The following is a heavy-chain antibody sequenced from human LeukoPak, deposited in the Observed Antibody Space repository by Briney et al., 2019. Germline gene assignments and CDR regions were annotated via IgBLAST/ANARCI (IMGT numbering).Heavy chain of an antibody. J-gene: IGHJ4*02. CDR1: GYTFTPYY. CDR2: ISPTSDNT. CDR3: GRDQRGGRISWYSHFDF. V-gene: IGHV1-46*01. Sequence: ASVKVSCKPYGYTFTPYYMHWVRQAPRQRLEWMGIISPTSDNTRYAQKFQARVTMTRDTSTSTVYMELSSLTSEDTAVYYGGRDQRGGRISWYSHFDFWGQGTLVTVSS. D-gene: IGHD6-13*01.